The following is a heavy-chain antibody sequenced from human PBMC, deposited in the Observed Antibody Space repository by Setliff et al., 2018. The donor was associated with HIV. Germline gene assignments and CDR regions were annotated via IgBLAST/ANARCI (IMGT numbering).Heavy chain of an antibody. V-gene: IGHV4-39*01. D-gene: IGHD6-19*01. J-gene: IGHJ4*02. CDR1: GGSISRGSYS. CDR2: ISYTGIA. CDR3: ARLRQWLAFFDS. Sequence: SETMSLTCTVSGGSISRGSYSWGWIRQPPGKGLEWIGSISYTGIANYNPSLKSRVTISVDTSQNQFSLKLTSVTAADTAVYYCARLRQWLAFFDSWGQGTLVTVSS.